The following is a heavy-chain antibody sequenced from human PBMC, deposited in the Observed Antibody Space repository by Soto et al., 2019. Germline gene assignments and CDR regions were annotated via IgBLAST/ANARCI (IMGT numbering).Heavy chain of an antibody. CDR2: IYYSGST. V-gene: IGHV4-30-4*01. CDR3: ARGLYSSSSPSPVDY. CDR1: GFSISSGDYY. Sequence: SETLSLTCTVSGFSISSGDYYWSWIRQPPGKGLEWIGYIYYSGSTYYNPSLKSRVTISVDTSKNQFSLKLSSVTAADTAVYYCARGLYSSSSPSPVDYWGQGTLVTVSS. J-gene: IGHJ4*02. D-gene: IGHD6-6*01.